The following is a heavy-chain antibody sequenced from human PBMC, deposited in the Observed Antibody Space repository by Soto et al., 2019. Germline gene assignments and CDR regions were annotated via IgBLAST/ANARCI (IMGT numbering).Heavy chain of an antibody. CDR3: ARHLTYSSSWPCDY. J-gene: IGHJ4*02. CDR1: GGSISSSSYY. Sequence: QLQLQESGPGLVKPSETLSLTCTVSGGSISSSSYYWGWIRQPPGKGLEWIGSIYYSGSTYYNPSLKSRVTISADMSKNQFSLELSSVTAADTAVYYCARHLTYSSSWPCDYWGQGTLVTVSS. V-gene: IGHV4-39*01. D-gene: IGHD6-13*01. CDR2: IYYSGST.